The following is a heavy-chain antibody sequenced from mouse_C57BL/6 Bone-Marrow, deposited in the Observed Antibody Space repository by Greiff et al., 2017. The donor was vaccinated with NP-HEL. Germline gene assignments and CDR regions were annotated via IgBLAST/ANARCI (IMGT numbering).Heavy chain of an antibody. CDR2: IHPSDSDT. CDR3: ALYYDYGWFAY. Sequence: QVQLQQSGAELVKPGASVKVSCKASGYTFTSYWMHWVKQRPGQGLEWIGRIHPSDSDTNYNQKFKGKATLTVDKSSSTAYMQLSSLTSEDSAVYYCALYYDYGWFAYWGQGTLVTVSA. V-gene: IGHV1-74*01. D-gene: IGHD2-4*01. CDR1: GYTFTSYW. J-gene: IGHJ3*01.